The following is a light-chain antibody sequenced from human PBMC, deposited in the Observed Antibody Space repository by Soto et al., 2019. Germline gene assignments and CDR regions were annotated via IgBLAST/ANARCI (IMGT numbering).Light chain of an antibody. CDR2: GAS. CDR1: QSVSSSN. CDR3: QQYGSSGFT. J-gene: IGKJ3*01. Sequence: EIVLTQSPGTLSLSPGERATLSCRASQSVSSSNLVWYQQKPGQAPRLLIYGASRRATGIPDRFSGSASGTDFTLTISRLEPGDFAVYYCQQYGSSGFTFGHGTKVDIK. V-gene: IGKV3-20*01.